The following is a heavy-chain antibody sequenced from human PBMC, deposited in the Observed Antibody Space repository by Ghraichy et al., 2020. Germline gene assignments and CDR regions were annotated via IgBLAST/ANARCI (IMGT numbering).Heavy chain of an antibody. D-gene: IGHD3-16*01. CDR3: AKSPSYDYVWGSLNWFDP. Sequence: GGSLRLSCAASGFTFSSYAMSWVRQAPGKGLEWVSAISGSGGSTYYADSVKGRFTISRDNSKNTLYLQMNSLRAEDTAVYYCAKSPSYDYVWGSLNWFDPWGQGTLVTVSS. J-gene: IGHJ5*02. CDR2: ISGSGGST. CDR1: GFTFSSYA. V-gene: IGHV3-23*01.